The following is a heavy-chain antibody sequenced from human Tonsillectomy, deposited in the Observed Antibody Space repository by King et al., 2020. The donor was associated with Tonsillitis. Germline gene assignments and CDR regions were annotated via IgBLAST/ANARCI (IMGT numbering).Heavy chain of an antibody. J-gene: IGHJ4*02. Sequence: VQLVESGGALVQPGGSLRLSCAASGFTFSSYAMSWVRQAPGKGLEWVSSISDSAGSTFYADSVKGRFTISRDNYKNTLYLQMNSLRAEDTAVYYCVKHSGRHSGGEGGQGTLVTVSS. V-gene: IGHV3-23*04. CDR3: VKHSGRHSGGE. D-gene: IGHD1-26*01. CDR1: GFTFSSYA. CDR2: ISDSAGST.